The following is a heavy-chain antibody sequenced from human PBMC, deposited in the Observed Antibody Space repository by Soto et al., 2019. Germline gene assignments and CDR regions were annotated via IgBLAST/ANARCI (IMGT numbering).Heavy chain of an antibody. Sequence: ASETLSLTCTASGGSISTSDYSWSWIRQPPGGGLEWIGSIYQTGRTYVIPSLKSRVTMSLDKSKNQFSLNLTSVTAADTALYYCAREMTIFGVAPGGGVDVWGQGTTVTVSS. J-gene: IGHJ6*02. CDR3: AREMTIFGVAPGGGVDV. CDR2: IYQTGRT. D-gene: IGHD3-3*01. CDR1: GGSISTSDYS. V-gene: IGHV4-30-2*01.